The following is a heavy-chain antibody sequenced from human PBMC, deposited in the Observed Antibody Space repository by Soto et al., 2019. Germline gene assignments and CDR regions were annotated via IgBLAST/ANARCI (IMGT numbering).Heavy chain of an antibody. CDR1: GGSISGGGYY. D-gene: IGHD2-2*01. Sequence: SETLSLTCTVSGGSISGGGYYWSWIRQPPGTGLEWIGCIYYSGSTFYNPSLKSRVTISVDTSKNQFSLKLSSVTAADTAVYSCARGREVPAVFFRAFDIWGQGTMVTVSS. J-gene: IGHJ3*02. CDR2: IYYSGST. V-gene: IGHV4-31*03. CDR3: ARGREVPAVFFRAFDI.